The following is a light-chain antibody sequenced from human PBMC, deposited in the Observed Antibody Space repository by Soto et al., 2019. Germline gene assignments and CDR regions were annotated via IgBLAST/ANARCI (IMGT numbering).Light chain of an antibody. CDR3: QQFGSYALT. CDR2: DAS. CDR1: QVIYRS. J-gene: IGKJ4*01. Sequence: AIELAQSPSSVSASVGDRVTITCRASQVIYRSLVWYQQKPGKAPNLLIFDASSLGSGVPSRFFGSGSGTDFTLTISSLQPEDFATYYCQQFGSYALTFGRGTKVEI. V-gene: IGKV1-13*02.